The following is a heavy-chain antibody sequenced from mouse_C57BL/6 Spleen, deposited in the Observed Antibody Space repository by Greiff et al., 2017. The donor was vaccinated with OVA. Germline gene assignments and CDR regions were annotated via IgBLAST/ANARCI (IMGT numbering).Heavy chain of an antibody. CDR3: ARRDYYGSSYLFDY. CDR1: GYTFADHT. V-gene: IGHV1-78*01. D-gene: IGHD1-1*01. CDR2: IYPRDGST. Sequence: VQLQQSDAELVKPGASVKISCKVSGYTFADHTIHWMKQRPEQGLEWIGYIYPRDGSTKYNEKFKGKATLTADKSSSTAYMQLVSLTSEDSAVYFCARRDYYGSSYLFDYWGQGTTLTVSS. J-gene: IGHJ2*01.